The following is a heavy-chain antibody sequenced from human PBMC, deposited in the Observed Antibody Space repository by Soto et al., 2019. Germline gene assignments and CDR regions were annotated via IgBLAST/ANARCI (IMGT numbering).Heavy chain of an antibody. V-gene: IGHV4-61*08. D-gene: IGHD3-9*01. CDR1: GGSVGTGAYY. CDR2: TLYSGSP. Sequence: SETLSLTCRVSGGSVGTGAYYWSWIRQPPGKGLEWIGYTLYSGSPNYNPSLQSLQSRVTISVDTSRNQFSLRLTSVTAADTALYYCARHDYYHRTFDIWGHGTLVTVSS. CDR3: ARHDYYHRTFDI. J-gene: IGHJ3*02.